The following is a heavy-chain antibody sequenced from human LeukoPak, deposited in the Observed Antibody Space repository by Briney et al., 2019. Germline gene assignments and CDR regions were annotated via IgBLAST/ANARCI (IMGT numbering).Heavy chain of an antibody. CDR2: ISGSGGST. D-gene: IGHD5-18*01. CDR1: GFTFSSYA. Sequence: GGSLRLSCAASGFTFSSYAMSWVRQAPGKGLEWVSAISGSGGSTYYADSVKGRFTISRDNSKNTLYLQMNSLRAEDTAVYYCAGLGYSYPDYYYGMDVWGQGTTVTVSS. J-gene: IGHJ6*02. V-gene: IGHV3-23*01. CDR3: AGLGYSYPDYYYGMDV.